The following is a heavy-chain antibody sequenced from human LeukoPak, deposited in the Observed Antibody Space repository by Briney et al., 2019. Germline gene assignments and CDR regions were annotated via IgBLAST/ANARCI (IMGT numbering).Heavy chain of an antibody. Sequence: GGSLRLSCAASGFTFSSYWMSWVRQVPGKGLEWVANIKQDGSEKYYVDSVKGRFTISRDNAKNSLYLQMNSLRAEDTAVYYCARRYCSGGSCYSNGASYFDYWGQGTLVTVSS. J-gene: IGHJ4*02. CDR3: ARRYCSGGSCYSNGASYFDY. V-gene: IGHV3-7*01. CDR1: GFTFSSYW. CDR2: IKQDGSEK. D-gene: IGHD2-15*01.